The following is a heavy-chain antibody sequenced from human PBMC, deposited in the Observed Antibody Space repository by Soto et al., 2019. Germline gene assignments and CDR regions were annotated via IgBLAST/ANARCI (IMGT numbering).Heavy chain of an antibody. CDR1: GFTFSSYS. D-gene: IGHD1-1*01. J-gene: IGHJ6*03. Sequence: GSLRLSCAASGFTFSSYSMNWVRQAPGKGLEWVSYISSSSSTIYYADSVKGRFTISRDNAKNSLYLQMNSLRAEDTAVYYCARDRTGTSYYYYMDVWGKGTTVTVSS. CDR3: ARDRTGTSYYYYMDV. CDR2: ISSSSSTI. V-gene: IGHV3-48*01.